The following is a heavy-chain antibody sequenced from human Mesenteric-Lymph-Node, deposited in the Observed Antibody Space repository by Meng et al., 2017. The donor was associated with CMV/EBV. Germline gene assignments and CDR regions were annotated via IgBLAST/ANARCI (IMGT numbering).Heavy chain of an antibody. J-gene: IGHJ4*02. CDR2: INPGDSDT. CDR1: GYNFTTDW. Sequence: KVSCKGSGYNFTTDWIAWVRQMPGKGLEWMGIINPGDSDTRYSPSFQGQVTISADKSISTAYLQWSSLKASDTAMYYCARPVTRGYTYGWFDYWGQGTLVTVSS. CDR3: ARPVTRGYTYGWFDY. V-gene: IGHV5-51*01. D-gene: IGHD5-18*01.